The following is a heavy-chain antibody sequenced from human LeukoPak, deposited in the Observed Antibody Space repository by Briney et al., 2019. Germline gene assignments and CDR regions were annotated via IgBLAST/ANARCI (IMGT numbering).Heavy chain of an antibody. D-gene: IGHD2-21*02. CDR2: ISQSSSNI. V-gene: IGHV3-21*01. Sequence: KPGGSLRLSCAASGFTFSSYHMNWVRQAPGKGLEWVSSISQSSSNIYYADSIKGRFTISRDNAKKSLYLQMTSLTAEDTAVYYCARDRGANCGGDCYLGFDYWGRGTLVTVSS. CDR1: GFTFSSYH. J-gene: IGHJ4*01. CDR3: ARDRGANCGGDCYLGFDY.